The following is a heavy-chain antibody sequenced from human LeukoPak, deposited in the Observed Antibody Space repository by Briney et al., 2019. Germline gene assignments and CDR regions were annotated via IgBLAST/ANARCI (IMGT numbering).Heavy chain of an antibody. CDR2: IRQDGGQT. J-gene: IGHJ4*02. CDR1: ELTFSGYW. V-gene: IGHV3-7*01. Sequence: GGSLRLSCAASELTFSGYWRNWVRQAPGKGLQWVGNIRQDGGQTHYSDSVKGRFTISRDNAKRSLYLQMNSLRPEDTAVYYCARDGHSSGSFDYWGQGTLVTVSS. D-gene: IGHD3-10*01. CDR3: ARDGHSSGSFDY.